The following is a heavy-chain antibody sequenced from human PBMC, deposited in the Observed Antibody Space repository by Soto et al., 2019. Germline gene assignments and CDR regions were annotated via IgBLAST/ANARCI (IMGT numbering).Heavy chain of an antibody. CDR1: GFTFGSYS. D-gene: IGHD6-6*01. CDR2: ISSSSFSI. V-gene: IGHV3-21*01. CDR3: ARNESSNIYGMDV. Sequence: PGGSLRLSCAASGFTFGSYSMNWVRQAPGKGLEWASSISSSSFSINYADSVKGRFSISRDNAQNSLHLQMNNLRAEDTAVYYCARNESSNIYGMDVWGQGTTVTVSS. J-gene: IGHJ6*02.